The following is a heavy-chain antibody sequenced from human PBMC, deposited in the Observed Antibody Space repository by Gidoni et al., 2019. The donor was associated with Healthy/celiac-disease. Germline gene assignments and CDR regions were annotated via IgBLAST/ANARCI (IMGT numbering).Heavy chain of an antibody. CDR3: AKDYGDYLFTFDY. J-gene: IGHJ4*02. Sequence: EVQLVESGGVVVQPGGSLRLSCAASGFTFDDYTMHWVRQAPGKGLEWVSLISWDGGSTYYADSVKGRFTISRDNSKNSLYLQMNSLRTEDTALYYCAKDYGDYLFTFDYWGQGTLVTVSS. CDR2: ISWDGGST. V-gene: IGHV3-43*01. CDR1: GFTFDDYT. D-gene: IGHD4-17*01.